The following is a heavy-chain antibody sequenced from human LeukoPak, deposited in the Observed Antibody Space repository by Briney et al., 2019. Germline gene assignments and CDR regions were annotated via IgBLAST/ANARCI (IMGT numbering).Heavy chain of an antibody. V-gene: IGHV4-4*07. Sequence: PSETLSLTRTVSGGSISSYYWSWIRQPAGKGLEWIGRIYTSGSTNYNPSLKSRVTISVDKSKNQFSLKLSSVTAADTAVYYCARTAAAALYYFDYWGQGTLVTVSS. CDR2: IYTSGST. J-gene: IGHJ4*02. CDR1: GGSISSYY. CDR3: ARTAAAALYYFDY. D-gene: IGHD6-13*01.